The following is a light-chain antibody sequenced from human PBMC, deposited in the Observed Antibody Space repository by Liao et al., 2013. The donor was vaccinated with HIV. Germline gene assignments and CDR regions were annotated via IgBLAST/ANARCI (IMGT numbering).Light chain of an antibody. CDR1: YLGDKY. V-gene: IGLV3-1*01. J-gene: IGLJ2*01. Sequence: SYEVTQPPSVSVSPGQTASITCSGDYLGDKYASWYQHKPGQSPVLVLYQDDKRPSGIPERFAGSNSGNTATLTISGTQAMDEAEYYCQTWDSRTPVVFGGGTKLTVL. CDR2: QDD. CDR3: QTWDSRTPVV.